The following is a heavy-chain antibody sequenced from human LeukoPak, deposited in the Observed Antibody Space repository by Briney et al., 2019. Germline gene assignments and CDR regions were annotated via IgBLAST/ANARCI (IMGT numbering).Heavy chain of an antibody. Sequence: SETVSLTCTVPSGSISSYYWSWIRQSPGKGLEWVGFIYYSGNTNYNPSLKSRVTISIDTSKNQFSLKLSSVTAADTAVYYCARVKLSYANDISTFDIWGQGTLVTVSS. CDR2: IYYSGNT. J-gene: IGHJ3*02. V-gene: IGHV4-59*01. CDR3: ARVKLSYANDISTFDI. D-gene: IGHD3-16*01. CDR1: SGSISSYY.